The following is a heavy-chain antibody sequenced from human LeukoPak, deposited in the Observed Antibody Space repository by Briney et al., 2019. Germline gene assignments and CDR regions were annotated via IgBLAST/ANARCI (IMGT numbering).Heavy chain of an antibody. D-gene: IGHD5-24*01. V-gene: IGHV4-59*01. J-gene: IGHJ4*02. CDR1: GGSIKSYY. CDR3: ARGDGNGYTSATPRLHWFDY. CDR2: IYYSGST. Sequence: PSETLSLTCTVSGGSIKSYYCSWIRQPPGKGLEWIGYIYYSGSTKYNSSLKSRVTISVDTSKNQFSLKLSSVTAADTAVYYCARGDGNGYTSATPRLHWFDYWGQGTLVTVSS.